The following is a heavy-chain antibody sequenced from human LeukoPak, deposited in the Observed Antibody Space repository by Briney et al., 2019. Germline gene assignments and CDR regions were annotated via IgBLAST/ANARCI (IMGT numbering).Heavy chain of an antibody. CDR2: ISDTGKT. CDR3: ATGYYEPFAT. D-gene: IGHD1-26*01. V-gene: IGHV4-59*01. Sequence: SGTLSPPLRVSGAPPRGYHWDGFPKPPGKGPEWIGYISDTGKTDSNPTLKSRVTISLGTSKTQFSLRLRSVTAADSAVYYCATGYYEPFATWGPGILVTVSS. CDR1: GAPPRGYH. J-gene: IGHJ5*02.